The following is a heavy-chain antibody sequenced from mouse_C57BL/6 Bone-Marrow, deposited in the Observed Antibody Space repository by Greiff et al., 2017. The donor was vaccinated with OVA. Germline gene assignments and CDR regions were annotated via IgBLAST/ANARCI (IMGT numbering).Heavy chain of an antibody. CDR1: GFTFSSYG. Sequence: EVKLVESGGDLVKPGGSLKLSCAASGFTFSSYGMSWVRQTPDKRLEWVATISSGGSYTYYPDSVQGRFTISRDNAKNTLYLQMSSLKSEDTAMYYCARRGYGNYFDYWGQGTTLTVSS. CDR2: ISSGGSYT. V-gene: IGHV5-6*02. D-gene: IGHD2-1*01. J-gene: IGHJ2*01. CDR3: ARRGYGNYFDY.